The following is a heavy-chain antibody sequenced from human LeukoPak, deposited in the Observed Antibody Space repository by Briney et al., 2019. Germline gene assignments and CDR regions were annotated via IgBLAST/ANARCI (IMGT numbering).Heavy chain of an antibody. CDR1: GYTFTELS. CDR3: AMTGYCSGGSCYGWLDP. CDR2: FDPEDGET. V-gene: IGHV1-24*01. D-gene: IGHD2-15*01. J-gene: IGHJ5*02. Sequence: RASVKVSCKVSGYTFTELSMHWVRQAPGKGLEWMGGFDPEDGETIYAEKFQGRVTMTEDTSTDTAYMELSSLRSEDTAVYYCAMTGYCSGGSCYGWLDPWGQGTLVTVSS.